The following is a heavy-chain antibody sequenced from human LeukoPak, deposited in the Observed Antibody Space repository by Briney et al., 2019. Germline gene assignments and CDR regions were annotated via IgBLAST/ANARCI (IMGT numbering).Heavy chain of an antibody. D-gene: IGHD2-21*02. CDR2: FDPEDGET. Sequence: ASVKVSCKVSGYTLTELSMHWVRQAPGKGLEWMGGFDPEDGETIYAQKFQGRVTMTEDTSTDTAYMELSSLRSEDTAMYYCARDLEVVTAIPLYYFDYWGQGTLVTVSS. CDR3: ARDLEVVTAIPLYYFDY. V-gene: IGHV1-24*01. J-gene: IGHJ4*02. CDR1: GYTLTELS.